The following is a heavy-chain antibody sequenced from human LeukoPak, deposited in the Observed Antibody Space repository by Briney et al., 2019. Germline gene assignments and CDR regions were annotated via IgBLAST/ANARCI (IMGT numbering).Heavy chain of an antibody. J-gene: IGHJ4*02. V-gene: IGHV1-18*01. Sequence: ASVKVSCKASGYTFSSYAINWVRQAPGQGLEWMGWISGYNGNTNYAQKFQGRVTMTTDTSTNTAYMEVKSLRSDDTAVYCCARLDITFGGGIVNAGSNYWGQGTLVTVSS. CDR3: ARLDITFGGGIVNAGSNY. CDR2: ISGYNGNT. D-gene: IGHD3-16*02. CDR1: GYTFSSYA.